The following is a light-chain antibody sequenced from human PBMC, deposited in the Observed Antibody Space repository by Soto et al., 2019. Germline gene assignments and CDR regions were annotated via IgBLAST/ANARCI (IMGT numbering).Light chain of an antibody. CDR2: EVS. J-gene: IGLJ1*01. Sequence: QSALTQPASVSGSPGQSITISCTRTSSDVGGYNYVSWYQQHPGKAPKLMIYEVSNRPSGVSNRFSGSKSGITASLTISGLQAEDEADYYCSSYTSSSTLEVFGTGTKVTVL. CDR3: SSYTSSSTLEV. CDR1: SSDVGGYNY. V-gene: IGLV2-14*01.